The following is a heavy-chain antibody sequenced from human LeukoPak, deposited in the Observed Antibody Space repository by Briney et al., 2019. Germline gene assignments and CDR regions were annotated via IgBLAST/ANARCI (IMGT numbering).Heavy chain of an antibody. CDR3: ARPLSMVRGVMRYYFDY. V-gene: IGHV3-30*03. J-gene: IGHJ4*02. CDR1: GFTFSSYG. CDR2: ISYDGSNK. Sequence: GGSLRLSCAASGFTFSSYGMHWVRQAPGKGLEWVAVISYDGSNKYYADSVKGRFTISRDNSKNTLYLQMNSLRAEDTAVYYCARPLSMVRGVMRYYFDYWGQGTLVTVSS. D-gene: IGHD3-10*01.